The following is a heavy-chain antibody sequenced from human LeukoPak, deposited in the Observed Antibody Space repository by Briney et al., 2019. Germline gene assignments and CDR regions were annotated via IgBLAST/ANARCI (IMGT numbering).Heavy chain of an antibody. CDR2: IYYSGST. Sequence: PSETLSLTCTVSGGSISSYYWSWIRQPPGKGLEWIGYIYYSGSTNYNPSLKSRVTISVDTSKNQFSLKLSSVTAADTAVYYRARGITGTTSGWFDPWGQGTLVTVSS. CDR3: ARGITGTTSGWFDP. J-gene: IGHJ5*02. V-gene: IGHV4-59*01. CDR1: GGSISSYY. D-gene: IGHD1-20*01.